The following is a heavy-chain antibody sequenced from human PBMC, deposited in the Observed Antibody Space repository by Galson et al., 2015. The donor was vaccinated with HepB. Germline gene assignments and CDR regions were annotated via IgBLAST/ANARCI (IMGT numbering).Heavy chain of an antibody. CDR3: ARDPIMITFGGVREYWYFDL. J-gene: IGHJ2*01. Sequence: SVKVSCKASGSTFTGYYMHWVRQAPGQGLEWMGWINPNSGGTNYAQKFQGRVTMTRDTSISTAYMELSRLRSDDTAVYYCARDPIMITFGGVREYWYFDLWGRGTLVTVSS. D-gene: IGHD3-16*01. CDR1: GSTFTGYY. V-gene: IGHV1-2*02. CDR2: INPNSGGT.